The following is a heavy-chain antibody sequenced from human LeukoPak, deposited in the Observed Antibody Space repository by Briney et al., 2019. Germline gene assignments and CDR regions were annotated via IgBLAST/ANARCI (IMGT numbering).Heavy chain of an antibody. J-gene: IGHJ3*02. V-gene: IGHV1-2*02. CDR2: INPNSGAT. Sequence: ASVKVSCKASGYTFTGFYMQWVRQAPGQGLEWMGWINPNSGATNYAQKFQGRVTMTRDTSISTAYMELSRLRSDDTAVYYCARDYYDSSGYYGLAETNAFDIWGQGTMVTVSS. D-gene: IGHD3-22*01. CDR3: ARDYYDSSGYYGLAETNAFDI. CDR1: GYTFTGFY.